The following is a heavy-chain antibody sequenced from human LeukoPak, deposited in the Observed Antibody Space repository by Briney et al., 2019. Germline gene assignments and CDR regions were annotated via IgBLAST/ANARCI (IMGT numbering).Heavy chain of an antibody. CDR3: ARAMTTVTTPGDY. V-gene: IGHV1-2*02. CDR2: INPNSGGT. D-gene: IGHD4-17*01. J-gene: IGHJ4*02. CDR1: GYTFTGYY. Sequence: ASVKVSCKASGYTFTGYYMHWVRQAPGQGLEWMGWINPNSGGTNYAQKFQGRVTMTRDTSISTAYMELSRLRSDDTAAYYCARAMTTVTTPGDYWGQGTLVTVSS.